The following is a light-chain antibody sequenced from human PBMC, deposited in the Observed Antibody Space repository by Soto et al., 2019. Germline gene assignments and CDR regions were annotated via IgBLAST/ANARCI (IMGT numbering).Light chain of an antibody. Sequence: EIVMTQSPGTLSVSPGERATLSCRASQSVSSSLDWYQQKPGQAPRLLIYRASTRASDIPARFSGSGSGTEFTVTISSLRSEDFAVYYCKQYNSWPYTFGQGTKLEIK. V-gene: IGKV3-15*01. J-gene: IGKJ2*01. CDR3: KQYNSWPYT. CDR2: RAS. CDR1: QSVSSS.